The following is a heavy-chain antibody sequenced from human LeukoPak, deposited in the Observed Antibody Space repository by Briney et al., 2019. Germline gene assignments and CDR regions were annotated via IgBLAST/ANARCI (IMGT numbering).Heavy chain of an antibody. CDR3: AKDLLAYCGGDCYFDAFDI. D-gene: IGHD2-21*02. CDR1: GFTFSSYG. J-gene: IGHJ3*02. Sequence: GGSLRLSCAASGFTFSSYGMHWVRQAPGKGLEWVAFIRYDGSNKYYADSVKGRFTISRDNSKNTLYLQMNSLRAEDTAVYYCAKDLLAYCGGDCYFDAFDIWGQGTMVTVSS. V-gene: IGHV3-30*02. CDR2: IRYDGSNK.